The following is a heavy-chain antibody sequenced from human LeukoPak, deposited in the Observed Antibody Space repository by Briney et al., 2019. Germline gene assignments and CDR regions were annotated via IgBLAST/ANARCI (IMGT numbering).Heavy chain of an antibody. CDR2: IYYSGTT. V-gene: IGHV4-30-4*01. J-gene: IGHJ4*02. CDR3: ARGNTAMVIDY. CDR1: GGSISSGDYY. D-gene: IGHD5-18*01. Sequence: SQALSLTCTVSGGSISSGDYYWSWIRQPPGKGLEWIGYIYYSGTTYYNPSLKSRVTISVGTSKNQFSLKLSSVTAADTAVYYCARGNTAMVIDYWGQGTLVTLSS.